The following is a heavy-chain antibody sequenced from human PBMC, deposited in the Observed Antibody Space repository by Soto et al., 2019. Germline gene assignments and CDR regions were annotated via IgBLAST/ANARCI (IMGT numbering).Heavy chain of an antibody. CDR3: TTDVVGSTSSYYFDY. D-gene: IGHD2-2*01. CDR2: IKSKTDGGTT. J-gene: IGHJ4*02. V-gene: IGHV3-15*01. CDR1: GFTFSNAW. Sequence: PGGSLRLSSAASGFTFSNAWMSWVRQAPGKGLEWVGRIKSKTDGGTTDYAAPVKGRFTISRDDSKNTLYLQMNSLKTEDTAVYYCTTDVVGSTSSYYFDYWGQGTLVTV.